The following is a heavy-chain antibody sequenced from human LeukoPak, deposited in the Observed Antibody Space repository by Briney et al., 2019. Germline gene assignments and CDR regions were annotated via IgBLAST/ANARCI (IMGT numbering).Heavy chain of an antibody. CDR3: ARREADDILTGLKREIDY. D-gene: IGHD3-9*01. V-gene: IGHV4-34*01. Sequence: PSETLSLTCTVSGGSISSYYWSWIRQPPGKGLEWIGEINHSGRINYNPSLKSRVTISIDTSKNQFSLKLSSVTAADTAVYYCARREADDILTGLKREIDYWGQGTLVTVSS. J-gene: IGHJ4*02. CDR2: INHSGRI. CDR1: GGSISSYY.